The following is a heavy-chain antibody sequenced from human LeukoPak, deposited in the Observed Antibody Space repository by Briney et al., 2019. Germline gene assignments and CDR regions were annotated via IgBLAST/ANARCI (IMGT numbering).Heavy chain of an antibody. V-gene: IGHV3-11*01. Sequence: KPGGSLRLSCAASEFVFSDYYMSWIRQAPGKGLEWVSYISDSGSTIYYADSVKGRFTISRDNVKNSLYLQMNGLRAEDTAVYYCAREMEGHYGSGTFFDLWGQGNMVTVSS. CDR1: EFVFSDYY. CDR3: AREMEGHYGSGTFFDL. D-gene: IGHD3-10*01. CDR2: ISDSGSTI. J-gene: IGHJ4*02.